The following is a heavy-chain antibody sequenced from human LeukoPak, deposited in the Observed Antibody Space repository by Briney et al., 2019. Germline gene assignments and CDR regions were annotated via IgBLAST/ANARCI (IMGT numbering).Heavy chain of an antibody. J-gene: IGHJ3*02. Sequence: SETLSLTCTVSGGSISSSSYYWGWIRQPPGKGLEWIGSIYYSGSTYYNPSLKSRVTISVDTSKNQFSLKLSSVTAADTAVYHCARGRDSYDAFDIWGQGTMVTVSS. CDR2: IYYSGST. CDR1: GGSISSSSYY. CDR3: ARGRDSYDAFDI. V-gene: IGHV4-39*07.